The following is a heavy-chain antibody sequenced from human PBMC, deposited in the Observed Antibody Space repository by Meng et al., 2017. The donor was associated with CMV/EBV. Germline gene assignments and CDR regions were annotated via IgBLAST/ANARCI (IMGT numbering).Heavy chain of an antibody. CDR1: GYTFTSYD. CDR3: AREFDGYTFDY. J-gene: IGHJ4*02. CDR2: INPSGGST. D-gene: IGHD5-24*01. V-gene: IGHV1-46*01. Sequence: QGQLVQSGGGVKKPGDSVSVSCKASGYTFTSYDRHWGRQAHGQGLEWMEIINPSGGSTSYAQKFQGRVTMTRDTSTSTVYMELSSLRSEDTAVYYCAREFDGYTFDYWGQGTLVTVSS.